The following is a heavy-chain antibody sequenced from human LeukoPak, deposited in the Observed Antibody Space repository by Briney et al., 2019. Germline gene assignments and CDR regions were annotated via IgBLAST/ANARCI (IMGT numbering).Heavy chain of an antibody. CDR2: INTNNGNT. Sequence: ASLKVSCKASGYNFTNYGISWLRQAPGQGLEWMGRINTNNGNTNYAQKFQGRVTMTTDTSTTTAYMELRSLTSDDTAMYFCARDQRVGYYFDYWGQGTLVTVSS. V-gene: IGHV1-18*01. CDR1: GYNFTNYG. CDR3: ARDQRVGYYFDY. J-gene: IGHJ4*02. D-gene: IGHD5-24*01.